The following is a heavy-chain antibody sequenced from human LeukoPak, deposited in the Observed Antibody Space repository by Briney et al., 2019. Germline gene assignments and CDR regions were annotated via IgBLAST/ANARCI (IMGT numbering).Heavy chain of an antibody. D-gene: IGHD5-18*01. J-gene: IGHJ4*02. Sequence: SETLSLTCSVSGGSISIYYWNWIRQPPGKGLEWIGYIYNSGSANYNPSLKSRVTISLDTSKNQFSLKLTSVTAADTAVYFCALRGYSFGHKFDLWVQGTLVTVSS. CDR2: IYNSGSA. V-gene: IGHV4-59*08. CDR1: GGSISIYY. CDR3: ALRGYSFGHKFDL.